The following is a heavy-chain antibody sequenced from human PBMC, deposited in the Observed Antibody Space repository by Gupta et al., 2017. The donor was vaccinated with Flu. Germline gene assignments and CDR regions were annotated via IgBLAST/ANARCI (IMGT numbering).Heavy chain of an antibody. J-gene: IGHJ3*02. CDR3: ARERHNYNWNDGDACDI. CDR1: YY. V-gene: IGHV4-59*01. Sequence: YYGSWIRQPPEKGLEWIGYIYYSGCTNYNPSLKSRVTISVDTSKNQFSLKLSSVTAADTAVYYCARERHNYNWNDGDACDIWGEGMMVTVS. D-gene: IGHD1-1*01. CDR2: IYYSGCT.